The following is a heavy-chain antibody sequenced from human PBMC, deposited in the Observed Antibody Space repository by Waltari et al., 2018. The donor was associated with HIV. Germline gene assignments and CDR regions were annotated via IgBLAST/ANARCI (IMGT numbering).Heavy chain of an antibody. CDR3: TTLWYSYDSTDY. J-gene: IGHJ4*02. CDR1: GITFRNAW. CDR2: IKSGAEGGTT. D-gene: IGHD3-22*01. Sequence: EVQLVESGGGLVKPGGSLRLPCAASGITFRNAWMSWVPQAPGKGLEWVGRIKSGAEGGTTDYAAAVKGRFTISRDDSKHTPYLQMDSLKTEDTAVYYCTTLWYSYDSTDYWGQGTLVTVSS. V-gene: IGHV3-15*01.